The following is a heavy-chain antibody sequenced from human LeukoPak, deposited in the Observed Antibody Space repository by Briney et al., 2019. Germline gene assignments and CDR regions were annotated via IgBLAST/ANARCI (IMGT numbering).Heavy chain of an antibody. D-gene: IGHD6-13*01. CDR3: ASRRAAGPPVFDY. CDR2: IYPGDSDT. Sequence: GASLQISCKGSGSSFTSYWIGWVRPLPGKGLEWMGIIYPGDSDTRYSPSFQGQVTISADKSISTAYLQWSSLKASDTAMYYCASRRAAGPPVFDYWGQGTLVTVSS. CDR1: GSSFTSYW. J-gene: IGHJ4*02. V-gene: IGHV5-51*01.